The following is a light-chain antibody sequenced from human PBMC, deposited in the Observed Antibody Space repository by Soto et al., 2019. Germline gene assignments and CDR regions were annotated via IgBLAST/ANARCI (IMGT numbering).Light chain of an antibody. CDR2: DAS. V-gene: IGKV3-11*01. J-gene: IGKJ3*01. Sequence: EIVLTQSPATLSLSPGERATLSCRASQSVSSYLAWYQQKPGQAPRLLIYDASNRATGIPARFSGSGSGTDFTLTISRLEPEDFAVYYCQQRSNWLITFVPGTKVDIK. CDR1: QSVSSY. CDR3: QQRSNWLIT.